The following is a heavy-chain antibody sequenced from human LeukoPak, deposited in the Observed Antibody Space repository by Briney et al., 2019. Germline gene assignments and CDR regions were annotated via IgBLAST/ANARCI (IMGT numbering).Heavy chain of an antibody. CDR2: IWYGGSNK. CDR1: GFTFSSYG. J-gene: IGHJ4*02. V-gene: IGHV3-33*06. Sequence: GRSLRLSCAASGFTFSSYGMHWVRQAPGKGLEWVAVIWYGGSNKYYADSVKGRFTISRDNSKNTLYLQMNSLRAEDTAVYYCAKGPGFNYWGQGTLVTVSS. CDR3: AKGPGFNY.